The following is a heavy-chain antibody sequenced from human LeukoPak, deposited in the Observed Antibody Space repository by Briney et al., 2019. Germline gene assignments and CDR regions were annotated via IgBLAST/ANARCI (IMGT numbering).Heavy chain of an antibody. CDR2: TRSGGSPI. V-gene: IGHV3-48*02. J-gene: IGHJ4*02. CDR3: ARDPHSRDY. Sequence: GCLLHCCAAPRFTFSNHSMNWVRRTPGKGLEWLAYTRSGGSPISYADSVKGRFTISRDNARNSLFLKMNSLRDEDTAVYYCARDPHSRDYWGAGTLVTASS. CDR1: RFTFSNHS.